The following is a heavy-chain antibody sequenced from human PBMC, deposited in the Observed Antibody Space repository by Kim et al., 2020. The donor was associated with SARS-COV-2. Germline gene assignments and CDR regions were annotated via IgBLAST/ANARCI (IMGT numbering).Heavy chain of an antibody. J-gene: IGHJ6*02. D-gene: IGHD3-10*01. V-gene: IGHV3-53*01. Sequence: ADSVKGRFTISRDNSKNTLYLQMNSLRAEDTAVYYCARSGNYYYYYGMDVWGQGTTVTVSS. CDR3: ARSGNYYYYYGMDV.